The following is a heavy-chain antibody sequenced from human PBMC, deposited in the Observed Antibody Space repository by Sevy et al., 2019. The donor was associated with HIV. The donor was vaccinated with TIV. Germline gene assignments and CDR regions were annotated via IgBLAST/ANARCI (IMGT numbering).Heavy chain of an antibody. D-gene: IGHD3-10*01. CDR3: ARDPGIVRGVKAGHYYYYGMDV. V-gene: IGHV4-30-4*01. CDR1: GGSISSGDYY. CDR2: IYYSGST. Sequence: SETLSLTCTVSGGSISSGDYYRSWIRQPPGKGLEWIGYIYYSGSTYYNPSLKSRATISVDTSKNQSSLKLSSVTAADTAVYYCARDPGIVRGVKAGHYYYYGMDVWGQGTTVTVSS. J-gene: IGHJ6*02.